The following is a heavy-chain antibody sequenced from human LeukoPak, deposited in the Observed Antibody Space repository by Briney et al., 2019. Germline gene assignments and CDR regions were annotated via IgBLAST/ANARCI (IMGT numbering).Heavy chain of an antibody. D-gene: IGHD2-15*01. J-gene: IGHJ5*02. V-gene: IGHV1-2*04. CDR2: INPNSGGT. CDR3: ARGGLYCSGGSCYGSNWFDP. Sequence: ASVKVSCKASGYTFTGYYMHWVRQAPGQGLEWMGWINPNSGGTNYAQKFQGWVTMTRDTSISTAYMELSRLRFDDTAVYYCARGGLYCSGGSCYGSNWFDPWGQGTLVTVSS. CDR1: GYTFTGYY.